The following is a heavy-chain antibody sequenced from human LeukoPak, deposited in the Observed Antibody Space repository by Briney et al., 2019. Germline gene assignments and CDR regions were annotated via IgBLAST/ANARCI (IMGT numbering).Heavy chain of an antibody. V-gene: IGHV4-4*07. Sequence: SETLSLTCTVSGGSINFYYWNWIRQPAGKGLEWIGRIYSTGSTNYSPSLKSRVTMSVDKSKNQFSLNLSSVTAADTAVYYCARGIADPYSFDSWGQGILVTVSS. CDR3: ARGIADPYSFDS. CDR2: IYSTGST. D-gene: IGHD6-13*01. CDR1: GGSINFYY. J-gene: IGHJ4*02.